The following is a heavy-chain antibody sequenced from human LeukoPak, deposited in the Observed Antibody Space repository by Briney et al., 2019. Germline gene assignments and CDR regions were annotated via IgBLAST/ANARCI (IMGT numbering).Heavy chain of an antibody. CDR1: GFTFISSW. CDR3: TTQLLYEHNFDY. CDR2: IRSTPDGGAT. J-gene: IGHJ4*02. Sequence: GGSLRLSCAASGFTFISSWMTWVRQAPGKGLEWVGRIRSTPDGGATDYAAPVKGRFTISRDDSENTLYLQMNSLTAEDTAVYYCTTQLLYEHNFDYWGQGTLVTVSS. V-gene: IGHV3-15*01. D-gene: IGHD2-2*02.